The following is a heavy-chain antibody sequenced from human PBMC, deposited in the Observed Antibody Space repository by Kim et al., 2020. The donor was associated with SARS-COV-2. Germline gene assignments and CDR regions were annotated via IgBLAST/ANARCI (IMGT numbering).Heavy chain of an antibody. D-gene: IGHD1-26*01. J-gene: IGHJ4*02. V-gene: IGHV4-59*01. Sequence: YNPSHKSRVTISVDTSKNQFSLKLSSVTAADTAVYYCARSRVTNSGSYDYWGQGTLVTVSS. CDR3: ARSRVTNSGSYDY.